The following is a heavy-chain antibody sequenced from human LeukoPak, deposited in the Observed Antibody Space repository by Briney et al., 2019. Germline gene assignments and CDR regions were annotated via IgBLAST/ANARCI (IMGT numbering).Heavy chain of an antibody. V-gene: IGHV1-18*01. Sequence: ASVKVSCKASGYTFTSYGISWVRQAPGQGLEWMGWISAYNGNTNYAQKLQGRVTMTTDTSTSTAYMELRGLRSDDTAVYYCARDGSGSYYSLYDYWGQGTLVTVSS. D-gene: IGHD1-26*01. CDR2: ISAYNGNT. CDR3: ARDGSGSYYSLYDY. CDR1: GYTFTSYG. J-gene: IGHJ4*02.